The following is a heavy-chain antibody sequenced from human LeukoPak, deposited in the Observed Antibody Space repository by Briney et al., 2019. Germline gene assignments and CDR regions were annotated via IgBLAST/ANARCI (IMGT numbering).Heavy chain of an antibody. Sequence: GGSLRLSCAASGFTVSNNYMSWVRQAPGKGLEWVSVIYTGGSTSYADSVKGRFTISRDNSKNTLYLQMNSLRADDTAVYYCARAFRGAVGFDYWGQGTLGTVSS. CDR1: GFTVSNNY. D-gene: IGHD3-16*01. J-gene: IGHJ4*02. CDR2: IYTGGST. V-gene: IGHV3-53*01. CDR3: ARAFRGAVGFDY.